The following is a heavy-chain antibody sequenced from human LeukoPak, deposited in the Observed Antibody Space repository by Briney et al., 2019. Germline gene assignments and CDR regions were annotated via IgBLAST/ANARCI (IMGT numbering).Heavy chain of an antibody. CDR3: AREEFDY. CDR2: INWNVGST. CDR1: GFTFDDFA. J-gene: IGHJ4*02. Sequence: AGGSLRLSCAASGFTFDDFAMSWVRQAPGKGLEWVSGINWNVGSTGYADSVKGRFTISRDNAKNSLYLQMNSLRAEDTALYYCAREEFDYWGQGTLVTVSS. V-gene: IGHV3-20*04.